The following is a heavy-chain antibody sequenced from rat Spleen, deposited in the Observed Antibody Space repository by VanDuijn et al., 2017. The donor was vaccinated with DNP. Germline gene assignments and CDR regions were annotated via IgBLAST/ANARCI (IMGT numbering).Heavy chain of an antibody. CDR1: GFTFSDYY. V-gene: IGHV5-20*01. CDR3: TTESTYYGYFDY. D-gene: IGHD1-9*01. J-gene: IGHJ2*01. CDR2: SVYNGDRA. Sequence: EVQLVESGGGLVQPGRSLKLSCATSGFTFSDYYMAWVRQAPKKGLEWVATSVYNGDRAFYRDSVKGRFTVSRDNAKDTLYLQGDSLRSEDTATYYCTTESTYYGYFDYWGQGVMVPVSS.